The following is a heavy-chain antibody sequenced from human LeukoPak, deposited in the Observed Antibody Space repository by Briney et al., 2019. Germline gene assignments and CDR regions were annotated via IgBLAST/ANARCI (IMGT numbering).Heavy chain of an antibody. CDR1: GFTFSNFW. CDR2: ISYDGSNK. D-gene: IGHD1-26*01. J-gene: IGHJ4*02. V-gene: IGHV3-30*18. Sequence: PGGSLRLSCAASGFTFSNFWMHWVRQAPGKGLEWVAVISYDGSNKYYADSVKGRFTISRDNSKNTLYLQMNSLRAEDTAVYYCAKDQGSGSYYADYWGQGTLVTVSS. CDR3: AKDQGSGSYYADY.